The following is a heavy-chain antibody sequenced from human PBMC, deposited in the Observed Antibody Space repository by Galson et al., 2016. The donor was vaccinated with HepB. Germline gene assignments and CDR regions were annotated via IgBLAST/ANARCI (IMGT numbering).Heavy chain of an antibody. V-gene: IGHV3-21*01. Sequence: SLRLSCAASGFTFSSYSMNWVRQAPGKGLEWVSSISRTSSYIYYADSVKGRFTISRDNAENSLYLQMNSLRAEDTAVYYCARDWAYSSSFDHWGQGALVTVS. D-gene: IGHD6-6*01. CDR1: GFTFSSYS. CDR3: ARDWAYSSSFDH. CDR2: ISRTSSYI. J-gene: IGHJ4*02.